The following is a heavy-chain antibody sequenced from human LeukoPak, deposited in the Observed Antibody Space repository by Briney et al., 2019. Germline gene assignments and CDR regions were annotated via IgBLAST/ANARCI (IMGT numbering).Heavy chain of an antibody. J-gene: IGHJ4*02. Sequence: GGSLRLSCAASGFTFSDYYMSWIRQAPGKGLEWVSAISGSGAGTYYADSVKGRFTISRDNSKNTLYLQMNSLRAEDTAVYYCAKNAGSSWSAPVDYWGQGTLVTVSS. D-gene: IGHD6-13*01. CDR2: ISGSGAGT. CDR1: GFTFSDYY. V-gene: IGHV3-23*01. CDR3: AKNAGSSWSAPVDY.